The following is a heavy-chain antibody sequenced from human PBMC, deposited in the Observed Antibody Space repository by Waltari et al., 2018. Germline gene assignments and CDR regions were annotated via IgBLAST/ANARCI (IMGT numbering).Heavy chain of an antibody. Sequence: GGSLRLSCAASGFTFSSYAMSWVRQAPGKGLEWVSAISGSGGSTYYADSVKGRFTISRDNSKNTLYLQMNSLRAEDTAVYYCAKDLSSVITIFGVVPWGTDYWGQGTLVTVSS. V-gene: IGHV3-23*01. J-gene: IGHJ4*02. D-gene: IGHD3-3*01. CDR2: ISGSGGST. CDR3: AKDLSSVITIFGVVPWGTDY. CDR1: GFTFSSYA.